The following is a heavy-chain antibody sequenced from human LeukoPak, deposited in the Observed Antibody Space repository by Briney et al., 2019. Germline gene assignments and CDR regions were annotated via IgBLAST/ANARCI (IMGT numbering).Heavy chain of an antibody. V-gene: IGHV3-48*03. Sequence: GGSLRLSCAASGFTFSSYEMHWVRQAPGKGLEWVSYISSSGSTIYYADSVKGRFTISRDNSKNTLYLQMNSLRAEDTAVYYCASSGWYVGYYYYMDVWGKGTTVTVSS. D-gene: IGHD6-19*01. CDR1: GFTFSSYE. CDR2: ISSSGSTI. CDR3: ASSGWYVGYYYYMDV. J-gene: IGHJ6*03.